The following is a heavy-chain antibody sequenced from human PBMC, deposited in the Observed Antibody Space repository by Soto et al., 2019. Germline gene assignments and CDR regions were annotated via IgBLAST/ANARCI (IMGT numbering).Heavy chain of an antibody. CDR2: ISYDGSNK. D-gene: IGHD3-22*01. V-gene: IGHV3-30*18. J-gene: IGHJ6*02. CDR1: GFTFSRYG. CDR3: AKETYYDSSAAWGRGMDV. Sequence: QVQLVESGGGVVQPGRSLRLSCAASGFTFSRYGMHWVRQAPGKGLERVAIISYDGSNKYYADSVKGRFTISRDNSKNTLYLQMNSLRAEDTAVYYCAKETYYDSSAAWGRGMDVWGQGTTVNVAS.